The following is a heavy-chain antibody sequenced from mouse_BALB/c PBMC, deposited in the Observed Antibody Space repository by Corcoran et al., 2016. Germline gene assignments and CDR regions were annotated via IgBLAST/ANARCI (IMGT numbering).Heavy chain of an antibody. CDR2: INTETGEP. D-gene: IGHD1-1*02. Sequence: QIQLVQSGPELKKPGETVKISCKASGYTFTDYSMHWVKQAPGKGLKWMGWINTETGEPTYADDFKGRFAFSLETSASTAYLQINNLKNEDTATYFGARGGWVYAMDYWGQGTSVTVSS. V-gene: IGHV9-2-1*01. CDR3: ARGGWVYAMDY. CDR1: GYTFTDYS. J-gene: IGHJ4*01.